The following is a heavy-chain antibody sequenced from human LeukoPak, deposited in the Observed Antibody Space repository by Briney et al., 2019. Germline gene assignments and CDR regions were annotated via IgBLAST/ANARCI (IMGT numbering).Heavy chain of an antibody. V-gene: IGHV1-46*03. CDR2: INPSGGST. J-gene: IGHJ6*03. D-gene: IGHD3-22*01. Sequence: GASVKLSCKASGYTFTSYYMHWVRQAPAQGLEWMGIINPSGGSTSYAQKFQGRVTMTRDTSTNTVYMELSSLRSEDTAVYYCATHRSGYSPFYYYMDVWGKGTTVTVSS. CDR1: GYTFTSYY. CDR3: ATHRSGYSPFYYYMDV.